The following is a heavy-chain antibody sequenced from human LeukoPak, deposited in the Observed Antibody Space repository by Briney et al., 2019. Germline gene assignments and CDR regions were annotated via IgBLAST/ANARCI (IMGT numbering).Heavy chain of an antibody. CDR3: AREDYYDSSGYPI. D-gene: IGHD3-22*01. CDR2: IYSPGTN. V-gene: IGHV4-61*02. J-gene: IGHJ4*02. Sequence: SQTLSLTCTVSAGSINSGDYYWSWIRQPAGKGLEWIGRIYSPGTNYNYNPSVKSRVTISIDTSKNQFSLKLTSVTAADTAVYYCAREDYYDSSGYPIWGQGTLVTVSS. CDR1: AGSINSGDYY.